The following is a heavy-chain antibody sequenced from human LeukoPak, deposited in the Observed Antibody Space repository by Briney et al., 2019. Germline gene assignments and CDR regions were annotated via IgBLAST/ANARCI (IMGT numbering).Heavy chain of an antibody. D-gene: IGHD1-14*01. CDR1: GYTFTGYY. J-gene: IGHJ3*02. V-gene: IGHV1-2*02. CDR3: ARDRSEPLQAFDI. Sequence: ASVKVSCTASGYTFTGYYMHWVRQAPGQGLEWMGWINPNSGGTNYAQKFQGRVTMTRDTSISTAYMELSRLRSDDTAVYYCARDRSEPLQAFDIWGQGTMVTVSS. CDR2: INPNSGGT.